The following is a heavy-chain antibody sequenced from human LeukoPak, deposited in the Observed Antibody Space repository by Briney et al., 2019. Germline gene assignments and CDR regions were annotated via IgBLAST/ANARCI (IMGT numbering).Heavy chain of an antibody. CDR1: GFTFSSYA. V-gene: IGHV3-23*01. D-gene: IGHD3-10*01. Sequence: GGSLRLSCAASGFTFSSYAMSWVRQAPGKGLEWVSAISGSGGSTYYADSVKGRFTISRDNSKNTLYLQMNSLSAEDTAVYYCAKDKGRTMVRGSFDYWGQGTLVTVSS. CDR3: AKDKGRTMVRGSFDY. J-gene: IGHJ4*02. CDR2: ISGSGGST.